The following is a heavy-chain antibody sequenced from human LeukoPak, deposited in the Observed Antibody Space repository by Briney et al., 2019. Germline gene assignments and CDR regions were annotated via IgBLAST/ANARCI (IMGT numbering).Heavy chain of an antibody. CDR2: INLSGST. CDR1: GGSFSGYY. J-gene: IGHJ1*01. D-gene: IGHD3-22*01. Sequence: SETLSLTCAVYGGSFSGYYWSWIRQPPGKGLEWIGEINLSGSTNYNPSLKSRVTISVDTSKNQFSLKLSSVTAADTAVYYCARYYYDSSGHRYFQHWGQGTLVTVSS. V-gene: IGHV4-34*01. CDR3: ARYYYDSSGHRYFQH.